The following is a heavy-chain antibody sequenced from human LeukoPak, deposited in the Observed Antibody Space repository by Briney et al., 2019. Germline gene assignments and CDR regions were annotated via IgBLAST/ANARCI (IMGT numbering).Heavy chain of an antibody. D-gene: IGHD4-11*01. Sequence: GGSLRLSCAASGFTFSSYSMNWVRQAPGKGLEWVSSISSSSSYIYYADSVKGRFTISRDNAKNSLYLQMNSLRAEDTAVYYCARVPVNYYYYMDVWGKGTTVTVSS. V-gene: IGHV3-21*01. J-gene: IGHJ6*03. CDR3: ARVPVNYYYYMDV. CDR2: ISSSSSYI. CDR1: GFTFSSYS.